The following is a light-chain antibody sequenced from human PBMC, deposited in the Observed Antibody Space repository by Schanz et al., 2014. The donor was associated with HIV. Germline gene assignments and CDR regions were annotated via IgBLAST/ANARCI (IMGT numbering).Light chain of an antibody. CDR3: GTWDSTLSEVV. Sequence: QSVLTQPPSVSAAPGQKVTISCSGSTSNIAHNFVSWYQQLPGTAPKLLIYDNYKRPSEIPDRFSGSKTGTSATLAITGLQTGDEADYYCGTWDSTLSEVVFGGGTKLTV. V-gene: IGLV1-51*01. CDR1: TSNIAHNF. J-gene: IGLJ2*01. CDR2: DNY.